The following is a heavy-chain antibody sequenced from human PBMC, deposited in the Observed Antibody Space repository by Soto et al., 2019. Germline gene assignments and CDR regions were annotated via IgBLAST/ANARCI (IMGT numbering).Heavy chain of an antibody. D-gene: IGHD6-19*01. CDR1: GFTFSSYG. CDR2: IWYDGSNK. Sequence: QVQLVESGGGVVQPGRSLRLSCAASGFTFSSYGMHWVRQAPGKGLEWVAVIWYDGSNKYYADSVKGRFTISRDNSKNTLYLQMNSLRAEDTAVYYCARDHAGGQWLGGMDVWGQGTTVTVSS. V-gene: IGHV3-33*01. J-gene: IGHJ6*01. CDR3: ARDHAGGQWLGGMDV.